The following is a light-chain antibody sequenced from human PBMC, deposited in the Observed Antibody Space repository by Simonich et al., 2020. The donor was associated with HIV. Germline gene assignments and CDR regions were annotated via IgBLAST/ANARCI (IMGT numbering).Light chain of an antibody. J-gene: IGKJ1*01. CDR1: KSISTY. CDR3: QQSYSTPRT. V-gene: IGKV1-39*01. Sequence: DIQMTQSPSSLSASVGDRVTITCRASKSISTYLNWYQQKPGKAPKFLIYAASSLQSGVPSRFSASGSGTDFTLTISSLQPEDFATYYCQQSYSTPRTFGQGTKVEIK. CDR2: AAS.